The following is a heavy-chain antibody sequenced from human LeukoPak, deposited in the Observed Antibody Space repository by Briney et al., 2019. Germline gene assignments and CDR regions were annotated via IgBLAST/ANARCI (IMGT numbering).Heavy chain of an antibody. CDR1: GFTFSSYA. CDR3: ARDRYGGYYYFDY. V-gene: IGHV3-30-3*01. Sequence: GGSLRLSCAASGFTFSSYAMHWVRQAPGKGLEWVAVISYDGSNKYYADSVKGRFTISRDNSKNTLYLQMNSLRAEGTAVYYCARDRYGGYYYFDYWGQGTLVTVSS. CDR2: ISYDGSNK. J-gene: IGHJ4*02. D-gene: IGHD5-12*01.